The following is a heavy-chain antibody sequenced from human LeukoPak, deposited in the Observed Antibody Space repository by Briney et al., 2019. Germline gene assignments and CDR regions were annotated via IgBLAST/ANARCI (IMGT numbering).Heavy chain of an antibody. CDR3: TREDSSSWYTKTYYYYYGMDV. D-gene: IGHD6-13*01. CDR1: GFTFGDYA. Sequence: GGSLRLSCTASGFTFGDYAMSWVRQAPGKGLEWVGFIRSKAYGGTTEYAASVKGRFTISRDDSKSIAYLQMSSLKTEDTAVYYCTREDSSSWYTKTYYYYYGMDVWGQGATVTVSS. CDR2: IRSKAYGGTT. V-gene: IGHV3-49*04. J-gene: IGHJ6*02.